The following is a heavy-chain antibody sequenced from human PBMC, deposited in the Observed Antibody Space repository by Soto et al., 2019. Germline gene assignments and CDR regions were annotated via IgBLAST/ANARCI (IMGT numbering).Heavy chain of an antibody. CDR2: IYYSGST. CDR1: GGSISSGGYY. J-gene: IGHJ5*02. CDR3: ARDLGPRGWFDP. D-gene: IGHD3-10*01. V-gene: IGHV4-31*03. Sequence: SETLSLTCTVSGGSISSGGYYWSRIRQQPGKGLEWIGYIYYSGSTYYNPSLKSRVTISVDTSKNQFSLKLSSVTAADTAVYYCARDLGPRGWFDPWGQGTLDTVSS.